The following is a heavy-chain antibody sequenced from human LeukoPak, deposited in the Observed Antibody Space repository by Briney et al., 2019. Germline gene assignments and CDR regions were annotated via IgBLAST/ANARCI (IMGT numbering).Heavy chain of an antibody. V-gene: IGHV4-61*02. CDR3: ARGGTYSGAFDI. CDR1: GGSITSGSYY. CDR2: IFSSGST. J-gene: IGHJ3*02. Sequence: SETLSLTCTVSGGSITSGSYYWSWIRQPAGKGLEWIGRIFSSGSTNYNPSLKSRVTISVDTSKNQFSLKLYSVTAADTALYYCARGGTYSGAFDIWGQGTMVTVSS. D-gene: IGHD1-26*01.